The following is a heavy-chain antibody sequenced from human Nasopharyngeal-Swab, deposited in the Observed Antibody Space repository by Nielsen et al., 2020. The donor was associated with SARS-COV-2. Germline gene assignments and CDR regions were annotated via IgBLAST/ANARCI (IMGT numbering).Heavy chain of an antibody. D-gene: IGHD6-13*01. Sequence: GGSLRLSCEASGFIFNTYGMNWVRQAPGKGLEWISYISDDNTIFYADSVKGRFTISRDNAKNSLDLQMNSLRDEDTAVYYCIAEAGTGSFDYWGQGTLVTVSS. CDR3: IAEAGTGSFDY. J-gene: IGHJ4*02. CDR1: GFIFNTYG. V-gene: IGHV3-48*02. CDR2: ISDDNTI.